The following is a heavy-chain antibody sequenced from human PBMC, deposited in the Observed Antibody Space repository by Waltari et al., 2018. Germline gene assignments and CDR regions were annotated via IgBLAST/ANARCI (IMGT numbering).Heavy chain of an antibody. CDR1: GYSISSGYY. CDR2: IYHSGGT. Sequence: QVQLQESGPGLVKPLETLSLTCAVSGYSISSGYYWGWIRQPPGKGLEWIGSIYHSGGTYYNPSLKSRVTISVDTSKNQFSLKLSSVTAADTAVYYCASEPGGAAAGPNWFDPWGQGTLVTVSS. CDR3: ASEPGGAAAGPNWFDP. J-gene: IGHJ5*02. V-gene: IGHV4-38-2*01. D-gene: IGHD6-13*01.